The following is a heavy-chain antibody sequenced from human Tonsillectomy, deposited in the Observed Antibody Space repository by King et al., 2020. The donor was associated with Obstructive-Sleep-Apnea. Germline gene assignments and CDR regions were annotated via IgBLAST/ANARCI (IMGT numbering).Heavy chain of an antibody. Sequence: VQLQESGPGLVKPSETLSLTCTVSGGSISSYYWSWIRQPPGKGLEWIGYIYYSGSTNYNPSLKSRVTISVDTSKNQFSLKLSSVTAADTAVYYWARAGGYCSSTSCYGDYYYYYGMDVWGQGTTVTVSS. V-gene: IGHV4-59*01. J-gene: IGHJ6*02. CDR2: IYYSGST. CDR3: ARAGGYCSSTSCYGDYYYYYGMDV. CDR1: GGSISSYY. D-gene: IGHD2-2*03.